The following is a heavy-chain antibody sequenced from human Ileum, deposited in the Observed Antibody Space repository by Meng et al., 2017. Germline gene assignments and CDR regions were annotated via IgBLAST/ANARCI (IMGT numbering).Heavy chain of an antibody. Sequence: QGQCKTSGPGPVKPPQTLSPPCAVSGGSFSSNIAAWNWIRQSPLRGLEWLGRTYYRSKWYSEYAVSVKSRISITPDTSKNQFSLQMNSVTPEDTAVYYCASGSGSLDYWGPGTLVTVSS. D-gene: IGHD3-3*01. J-gene: IGHJ4*02. CDR1: GGSFSSNIAA. CDR3: ASGSGSLDY. CDR2: TYYRSKWYS. V-gene: IGHV6-1*02.